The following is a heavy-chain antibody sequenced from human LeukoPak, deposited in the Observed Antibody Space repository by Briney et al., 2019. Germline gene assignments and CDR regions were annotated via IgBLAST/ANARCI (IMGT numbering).Heavy chain of an antibody. Sequence: SETLSLTCTVSGGSLSDSYWTWLRQTPGKGLEWIGCIYYRGTAYYNPSLRSRVTISVDTSKNQFSLKVTSVTAADTAVFYCARGSGSRPFDYWGQGTLVTVSS. CDR3: ARGSGSRPFDY. J-gene: IGHJ4*02. V-gene: IGHV4-59*01. CDR1: GGSLSDSY. D-gene: IGHD1-26*01. CDR2: IYYRGTA.